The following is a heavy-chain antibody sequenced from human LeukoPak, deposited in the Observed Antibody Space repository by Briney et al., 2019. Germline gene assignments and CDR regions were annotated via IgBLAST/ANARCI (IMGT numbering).Heavy chain of an antibody. V-gene: IGHV4-39*01. CDR3: ARRALLVGALDY. CDR1: GGSISSSSYY. D-gene: IGHD1-26*01. Sequence: SETLSLTCTVSGGSISSSSYYWGWIRQPPGKGLEWIGSIYYSGSTYYNPSLKSRVTISVDTSKNQFSLKLSSVTAADTAVYYCARRALLVGALDYWGQGTLVTVSS. CDR2: IYYSGST. J-gene: IGHJ4*02.